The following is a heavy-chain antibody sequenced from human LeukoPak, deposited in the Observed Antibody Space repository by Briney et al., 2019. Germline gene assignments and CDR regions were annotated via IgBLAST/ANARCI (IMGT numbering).Heavy chain of an antibody. J-gene: IGHJ4*02. CDR1: GFTFRIFA. CDR3: AKWVYYDFWSGYPNGRFHY. Sequence: PGGSLSLSCAASGFTFRIFAMSGVRHAPGKGVEGGSALCESGGSTYYAASVKARFTISRDNSKNTLYLQMNSLRAEDTAVYYCAKWVYYDFWSGYPNGRFHYWGQGTLVTVSS. CDR2: LCESGGST. V-gene: IGHV3-23*01. D-gene: IGHD3-3*01.